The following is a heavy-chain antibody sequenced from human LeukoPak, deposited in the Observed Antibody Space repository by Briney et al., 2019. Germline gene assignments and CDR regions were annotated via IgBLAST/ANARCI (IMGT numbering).Heavy chain of an antibody. CDR1: AYSFSSYW. J-gene: IGHJ4*02. CDR2: INTADSDT. V-gene: IGHV5-51*01. D-gene: IGHD2-8*01. Sequence: GESMKISCKGSAYSFSSYWIACVRQIPGKGLEWTGIINTADSDTRYSPSFQGQVTISVDKSISTAYLQWSSLTASDTAMFYCARWRDGHFDYWGQGTLVTVS. CDR3: ARWRDGHFDY.